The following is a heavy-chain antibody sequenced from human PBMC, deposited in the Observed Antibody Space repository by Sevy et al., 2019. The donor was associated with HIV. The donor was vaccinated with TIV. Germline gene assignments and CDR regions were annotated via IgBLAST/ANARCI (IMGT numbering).Heavy chain of an antibody. CDR2: IDHGGST. CDR1: GGSFSGYY. Sequence: SEILSLTCAVYGGSFSGYYWSWIRQPPGKGLEWVGEIDHGGSTKYNPSLKSRVTIPVDTSKKQFSLKLNSVTSADTAVYYCSRIKLSGWRLDYWGQGTLVTVSS. J-gene: IGHJ4*02. V-gene: IGHV4-34*01. CDR3: SRIKLSGWRLDY. D-gene: IGHD6-19*01.